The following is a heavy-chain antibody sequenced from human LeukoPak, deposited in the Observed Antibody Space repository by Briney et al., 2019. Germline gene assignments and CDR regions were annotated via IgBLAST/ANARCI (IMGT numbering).Heavy chain of an antibody. J-gene: IGHJ5*02. V-gene: IGHV3-30-3*01. CDR1: GFTFSSYA. Sequence: QTGGSLRLSCAASGFTFSSYAMHWVRQAPGKGLEWVAVISYDGSNKYYAESVKGRFTISRDNSKNTLYLQMNSLRAEDTAAYYCAGGDNWFDPWGQGTLVTVSS. D-gene: IGHD3-10*01. CDR3: AGGDNWFDP. CDR2: ISYDGSNK.